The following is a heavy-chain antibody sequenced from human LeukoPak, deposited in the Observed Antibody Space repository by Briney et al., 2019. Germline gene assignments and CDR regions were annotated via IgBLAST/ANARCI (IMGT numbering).Heavy chain of an antibody. D-gene: IGHD3-16*01. CDR1: GFTFSSYW. CDR2: INHNGNVN. CDR3: ARGGGLDV. Sequence: PGGSPRLSCAASGFTFSSYWMNWARQAPGKGAGVVASINHNGNVNYYVDSVKGRFTISGDNAKNSLYLQMSNLRAEDTAVYFCARGGGLDVWGQGATVTVS. J-gene: IGHJ6*02. V-gene: IGHV3-7*03.